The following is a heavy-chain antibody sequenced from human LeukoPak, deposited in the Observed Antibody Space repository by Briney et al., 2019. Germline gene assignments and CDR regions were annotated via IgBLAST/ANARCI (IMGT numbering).Heavy chain of an antibody. Sequence: SETLSLTCTVSGGSISSYYWSWIRQSAGKGLEWIGRIYTSGSTNYNPSLKSRVTMSVETSKNQFSLKLSSVTAADTAVYYCAREEEKTYYYGSGSYEWGQGTLVTVSS. CDR2: IYTSGST. V-gene: IGHV4-4*07. D-gene: IGHD3-10*01. CDR3: AREEEKTYYYGSGSYE. J-gene: IGHJ4*02. CDR1: GGSISSYY.